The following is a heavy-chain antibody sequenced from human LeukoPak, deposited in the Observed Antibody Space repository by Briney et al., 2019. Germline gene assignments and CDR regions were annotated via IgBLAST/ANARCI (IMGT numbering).Heavy chain of an antibody. V-gene: IGHV4-34*01. CDR1: GGSFSGYY. D-gene: IGHD6-13*01. CDR2: INHSGST. J-gene: IGHJ5*02. CDR3: ARRGGIAAAGRWFDP. Sequence: SETLSLTCAVYGGSFSGYYWSWIRQPPGKGLEWIGEINHSGSTNYNPSLKSRVTISVDTSKNQFSLKLSSVTAADTAVYYCARRGGIAAAGRWFDPWGQGTLVTVSS.